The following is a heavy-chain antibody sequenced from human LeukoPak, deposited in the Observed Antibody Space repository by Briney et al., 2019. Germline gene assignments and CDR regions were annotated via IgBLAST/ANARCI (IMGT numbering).Heavy chain of an antibody. J-gene: IGHJ4*02. Sequence: PGGSLRLSCAASGFTLNNYAMSWVRQAPGKGLEWVSATSSSGAGTYHADSVRGRFTISRDNSKNTLYLQMNSLRAEDAAVYYCARAPVTSCSGVLCYPFDYWGQGTLVTVSS. CDR3: ARAPVTSCSGVLCYPFDY. CDR1: GFTLNNYA. CDR2: TSSSGAGT. V-gene: IGHV3-23*01. D-gene: IGHD2-15*01.